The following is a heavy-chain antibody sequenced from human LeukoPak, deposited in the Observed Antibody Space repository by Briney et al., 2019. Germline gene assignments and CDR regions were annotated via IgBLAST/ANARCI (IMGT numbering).Heavy chain of an antibody. CDR2: ISSSSSYI. J-gene: IGHJ4*02. CDR3: ARARMIGWYFDY. V-gene: IGHV3-21*01. CDR1: GFTFSSYA. D-gene: IGHD3-22*01. Sequence: GGSLRLSCAASGFTFSSYAMSWVRQAPGKGLEWVSSISSSSSYIYYADSVKGRFTISRDNAKNSLYLQMNSLRAEDTAVYYCARARMIGWYFDYWGQGALVTVSS.